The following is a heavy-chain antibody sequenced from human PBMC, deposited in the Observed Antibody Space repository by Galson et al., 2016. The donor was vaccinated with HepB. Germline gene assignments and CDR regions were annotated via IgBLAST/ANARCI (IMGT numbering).Heavy chain of an antibody. J-gene: IGHJ6*02. CDR1: GFSLRSSGVA. Sequence: PALVKPPQTLTLTCTFSGFSLRSSGVAVHWIRQPPGKALEWLALIYWDDDKRYNPSLESRLTITKDTSKNQVVLTMTNVDPVDTGTYYCAHVLAVPAFLSGYFHYYALDVWGQGTTVTVSS. D-gene: IGHD6-19*01. CDR3: AHVLAVPAFLSGYFHYYALDV. CDR2: IYWDDDK. V-gene: IGHV2-5*02.